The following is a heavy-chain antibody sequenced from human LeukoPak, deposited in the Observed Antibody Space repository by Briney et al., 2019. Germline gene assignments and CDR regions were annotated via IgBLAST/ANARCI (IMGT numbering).Heavy chain of an antibody. CDR1: GFTFSNYE. D-gene: IGHD5-18*01. Sequence: GGSLRLSCAASGFTFSNYELNWVAQPPGKGLECFSYIGSSGTITYYADSVKGRFTISRDNAKNSLYLQMHSLRAEDTAVYYCARGFTGYGNNWFDPWGQGTLVTVSS. CDR2: IGSSGTIT. CDR3: ARGFTGYGNNWFDP. V-gene: IGHV3-48*03. J-gene: IGHJ5*02.